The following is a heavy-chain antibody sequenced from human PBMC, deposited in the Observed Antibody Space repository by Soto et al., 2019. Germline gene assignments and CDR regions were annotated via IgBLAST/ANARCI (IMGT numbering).Heavy chain of an antibody. CDR1: GFTFSSYA. V-gene: IGHV3-23*01. CDR3: AKGLYSGSYTGIDY. J-gene: IGHJ4*02. Sequence: GGSLRLSCAASGFTFSSYAMTWVRQAPGKGLEWVSDISNSGGSTYYADSVKGRFTISRDNSKNTLYLQMNSLRAEDTAVYYCAKGLYSGSYTGIDYWGQGTLVTVSS. CDR2: ISNSGGST. D-gene: IGHD1-26*01.